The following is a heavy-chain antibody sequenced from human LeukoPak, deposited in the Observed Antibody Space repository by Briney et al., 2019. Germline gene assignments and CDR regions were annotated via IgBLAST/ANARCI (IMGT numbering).Heavy chain of an antibody. CDR2: IYSGRDT. CDR3: TRGPGSTWYSDY. CDR1: GFTVSTNY. J-gene: IGHJ4*02. Sequence: PGGSLRLSCAASGFTVSTNYVNWVRQAPGKGLEWVSIIYSGRDTYYADSVKGRFTISRDNSKNTLYLQMNSLRAEDTAVYYCTRGPGSTWYSDYWGQGTLVTVSS. V-gene: IGHV3-66*02. D-gene: IGHD6-13*01.